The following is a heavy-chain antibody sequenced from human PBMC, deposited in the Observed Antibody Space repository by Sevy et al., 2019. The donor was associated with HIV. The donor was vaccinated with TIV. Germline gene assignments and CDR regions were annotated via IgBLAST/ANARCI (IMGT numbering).Heavy chain of an antibody. V-gene: IGHV1-3*01. Sequence: ASVKVSCKASVYTFTSYAMHWVRQAPGQRLEWMGWINAGNGNTKYSQKFQGRVTITRDTSASTAYMELSSLRSEDTAVYYCARGEVVGASGFDYWGQGTLVTVSS. CDR1: VYTFTSYA. CDR2: INAGNGNT. J-gene: IGHJ4*02. D-gene: IGHD1-26*01. CDR3: ARGEVVGASGFDY.